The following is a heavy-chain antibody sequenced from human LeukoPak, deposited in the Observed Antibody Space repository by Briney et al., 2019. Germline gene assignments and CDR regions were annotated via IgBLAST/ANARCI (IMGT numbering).Heavy chain of an antibody. CDR3: ARVVGGDPYYFDY. CDR2: ISAYNGNT. J-gene: IGHJ4*02. Sequence: ALVKVSCKASGYTFTSYGISWVRQAPGQGLEWMGWISAYNGNTNYAQKFQGRVTITADESTSTAYMELSSLRSEDTAVYYCARVVGGDPYYFDYWGQGTLVTVSS. CDR1: GYTFTSYG. V-gene: IGHV1-18*01. D-gene: IGHD2-15*01.